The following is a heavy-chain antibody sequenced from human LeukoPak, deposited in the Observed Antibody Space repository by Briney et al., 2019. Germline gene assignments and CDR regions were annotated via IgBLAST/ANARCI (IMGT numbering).Heavy chain of an antibody. J-gene: IGHJ4*02. D-gene: IGHD3-3*02. CDR3: ARGTLAYYFES. CDR1: GGFVTTHY. Sequence: SETLSLTCTVSGGFVTTHYWSWIRQSPGKGLEWIGYVYYTESANYNPSLKSRATISVDTSRNQFSLQLSYVTAADTAVYYCARGTLAYYFESWGQGTLVTVSS. CDR2: VYYTESA. V-gene: IGHV4-59*02.